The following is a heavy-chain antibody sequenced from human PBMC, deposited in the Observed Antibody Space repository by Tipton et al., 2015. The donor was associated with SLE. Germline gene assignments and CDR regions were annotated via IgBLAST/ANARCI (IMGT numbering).Heavy chain of an antibody. D-gene: IGHD1-14*01. Sequence: TLSLTCTVSGGSISSGGYYWSWIRQHPGKGLEWIGYIYYSGSTYYNPSLKSRVTISVDTSKNQFSLKLSSVTAADTAVYYCVRQPPGGGPGYQYDMDVWGQGTAVTVSS. CDR2: IYYSGST. CDR3: VRQPPGGGPGYQYDMDV. J-gene: IGHJ6*02. CDR1: GGSISSGGYY. V-gene: IGHV4-31*03.